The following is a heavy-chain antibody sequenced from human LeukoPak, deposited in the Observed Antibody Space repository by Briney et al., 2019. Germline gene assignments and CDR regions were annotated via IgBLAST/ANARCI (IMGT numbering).Heavy chain of an antibody. CDR1: GGSISSYY. J-gene: IGHJ4*02. CDR3: ARENPTYYYDSRVFDY. CDR2: IYYSGST. V-gene: IGHV4-59*01. D-gene: IGHD3-22*01. Sequence: SETLSLTCTVSGGSISSYYWSWIRQPPGKGLEWIGYIYYSGSTNYNPSLKSRVTISVDTSKNQFPLKLSSVTAADTAVYYCARENPTYYYDSRVFDYWGQGTLVTVSS.